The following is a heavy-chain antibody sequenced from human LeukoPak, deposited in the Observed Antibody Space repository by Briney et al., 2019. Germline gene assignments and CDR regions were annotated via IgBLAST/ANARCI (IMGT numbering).Heavy chain of an antibody. CDR2: INTNTGNP. CDR1: GYTFTSYA. D-gene: IGHD5-24*01. J-gene: IGHJ4*02. V-gene: IGHV7-4-1*02. CDR3: ARGERRWLQFHLGY. Sequence: ASVKVSCKASGYTFTSYAMNWVRQAPGQGLEWMGWINTNTGNPTYAQGFTGRFVFSLDTSVSTAYLQISSLKAEDTAVYYCARGERRWLQFHLGYWGQGTLVTVSS.